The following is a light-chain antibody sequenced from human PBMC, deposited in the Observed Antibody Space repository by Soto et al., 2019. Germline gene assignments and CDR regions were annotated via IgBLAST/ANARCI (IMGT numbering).Light chain of an antibody. V-gene: IGKV3-11*01. Sequence: EIVLTQSPATLSLSPGERATLSCRASQSVSSYLAWYQQKPGQAPRLLIYDASNSATGIPARFSGSGSGTDFTLTISSLEPEDLAVYYCQQRSNWPLTLGGGTKVEIK. CDR2: DAS. J-gene: IGKJ4*01. CDR3: QQRSNWPLT. CDR1: QSVSSY.